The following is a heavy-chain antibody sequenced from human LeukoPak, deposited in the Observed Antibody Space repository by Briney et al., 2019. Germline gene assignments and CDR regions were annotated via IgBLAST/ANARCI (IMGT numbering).Heavy chain of an antibody. CDR2: IYYSGST. V-gene: IGHV4-59*01. CDR1: GGSISSYY. J-gene: IGHJ5*02. D-gene: IGHD3-10*01. Sequence: SETLSLTCTVSGGSISSYYWSWIRQPPGKGLEWIGYIYYSGSTNYKPSLKSRVTISVDTSKSQFSLKLSSVTAADTAVYYCARGGYYGSGNDFRFDPWGQGTLVTVSS. CDR3: ARGGYYGSGNDFRFDP.